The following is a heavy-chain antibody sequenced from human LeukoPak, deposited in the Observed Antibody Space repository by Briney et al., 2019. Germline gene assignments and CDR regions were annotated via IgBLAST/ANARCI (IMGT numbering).Heavy chain of an antibody. CDR3: ARDLRVGG. Sequence: GGSPRLSCAASGFNFRTYWMYWVRQVPGKGLVWVSGIKGDASSTTYADSVKGRFTISRDNAKNTVYLQMNSLRVEDTALYYCARDLRVGGWGQGTLVTVS. CDR1: GFNFRTYW. CDR2: IKGDASST. J-gene: IGHJ4*02. D-gene: IGHD3-16*01. V-gene: IGHV3-74*01.